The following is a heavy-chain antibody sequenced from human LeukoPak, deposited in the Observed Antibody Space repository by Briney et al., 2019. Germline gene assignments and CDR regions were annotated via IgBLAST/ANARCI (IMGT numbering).Heavy chain of an antibody. V-gene: IGHV4-34*01. CDR1: GGSFSGYY. J-gene: IGHJ4*02. Sequence: SETLSLTCAVYGGSFSGYYWSWIRQPPGKGLEWIGEINHSGSTNYNPSLKSRVTMSVDTSKNQFSLKLSSVTAADTAVYYCARRHSSGWKYYFDYWGQGTLVTVSS. D-gene: IGHD6-19*01. CDR2: INHSGST. CDR3: ARRHSSGWKYYFDY.